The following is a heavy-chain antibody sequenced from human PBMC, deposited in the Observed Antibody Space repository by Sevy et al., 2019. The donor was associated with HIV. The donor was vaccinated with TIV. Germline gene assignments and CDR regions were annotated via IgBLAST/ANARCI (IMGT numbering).Heavy chain of an antibody. Sequence: GGSLRLSCTVSGFTFSPYTMAWVRQAPGKGLEWVSSISDYNKYIYYADSVRGRFTISRDDAKNSLYLQMNSLRVEDTDFYYCARVEGGSYDYWGQGTLVTVSS. D-gene: IGHD1-26*01. V-gene: IGHV3-21*01. J-gene: IGHJ4*02. CDR1: GFTFSPYT. CDR2: ISDYNKYI. CDR3: ARVEGGSYDY.